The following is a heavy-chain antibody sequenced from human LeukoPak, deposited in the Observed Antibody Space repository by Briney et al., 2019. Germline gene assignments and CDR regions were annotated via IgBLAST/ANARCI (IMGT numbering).Heavy chain of an antibody. V-gene: IGHV3-23*01. CDR3: ARSGSGYFDY. CDR2: ISGSGGST. J-gene: IGHJ4*02. Sequence: SGGSLRLSCAASGFTFSSYAMSWVRQALGKGLEWVSAISGSGGSTYYADSVKGRFTISRDNSKNTLYLQMNSLRAEDTAVYYCARSGSGYFDYWGQGSLVTVSS. CDR1: GFTFSSYA.